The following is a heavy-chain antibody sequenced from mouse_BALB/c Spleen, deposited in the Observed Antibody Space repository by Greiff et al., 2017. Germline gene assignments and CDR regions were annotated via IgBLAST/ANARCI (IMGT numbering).Heavy chain of an antibody. J-gene: IGHJ4*01. CDR1: GYTFTSYT. Sequence: VQLQQSGAELARPGASVKMSCKASGYTFTSYTMHWVKQRPGQGLEWIGYINPSSGYTNYNQKFKDKATLTADKSSSTAYMQLSSLTSEDSAVYYCDPDGYNPRDYWGKGTSVTVSS. CDR3: DPDGYNPRDY. CDR2: INPSSGYT. V-gene: IGHV1-4*01. D-gene: IGHD2-3*01.